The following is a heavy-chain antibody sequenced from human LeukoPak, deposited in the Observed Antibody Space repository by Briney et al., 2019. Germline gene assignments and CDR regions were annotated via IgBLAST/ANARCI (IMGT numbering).Heavy chain of an antibody. CDR3: ARPGYYDSSGYYY. CDR1: GGSISSSSYS. Sequence: SETLSLTCTVSGGSISSSSYSWGWIRQPPGKGLEWIGSIYYSGSTYYNPSLKSRVTISVDTSKNQFSLKLSSVTAADTAVYYCARPGYYDSSGYYYWGQGTLVTVSS. V-gene: IGHV4-39*01. D-gene: IGHD3-22*01. J-gene: IGHJ4*02. CDR2: IYYSGST.